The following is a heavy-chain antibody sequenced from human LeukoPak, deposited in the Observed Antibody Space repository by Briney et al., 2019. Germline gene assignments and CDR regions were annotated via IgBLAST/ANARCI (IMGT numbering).Heavy chain of an antibody. V-gene: IGHV3-30*19. Sequence: GGSLRLSCAASGFTFSSYGMHWVRQAPGKGLEWVALLSYDGSNECYADSVKGRFTISRDNSKNTLYLQMNSLRAEDTAVYYCARGRGSYSADYWGQGTLVTVSS. J-gene: IGHJ4*02. CDR3: ARGRGSYSADY. CDR1: GFTFSSYG. CDR2: LSYDGSNE. D-gene: IGHD1-26*01.